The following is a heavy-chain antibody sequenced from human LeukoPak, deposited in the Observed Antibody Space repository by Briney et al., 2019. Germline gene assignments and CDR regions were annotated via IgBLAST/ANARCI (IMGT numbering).Heavy chain of an antibody. Sequence: GESLKISCKGSGYSFTSYWIGWVRQMPGKGLEWMGIIYPGDSDTRYSPSFQGQVTISADKSISTVYLQWSSLKASDTAMYYCTLAVAPMTADYWGQGTLVTVSS. V-gene: IGHV5-51*01. D-gene: IGHD6-19*01. CDR1: GYSFTSYW. J-gene: IGHJ4*02. CDR2: IYPGDSDT. CDR3: TLAVAPMTADY.